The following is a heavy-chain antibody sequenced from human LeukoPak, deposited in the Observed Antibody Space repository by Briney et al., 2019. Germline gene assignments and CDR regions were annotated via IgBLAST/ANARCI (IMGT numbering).Heavy chain of an antibody. CDR3: ARGSRYFDWTPKKNWFDP. Sequence: ASVKVSCKASGYTFTSYGISWVRQAPGQGLEWMGWISAYNGNTNYAQKLQGRVTMTTDTPTSTAYMELRSLRSDDTAVYYCARGSRYFDWTPKKNWFDPWGQGTLVTVSS. V-gene: IGHV1-18*01. J-gene: IGHJ5*02. CDR1: GYTFTSYG. CDR2: ISAYNGNT. D-gene: IGHD3-9*01.